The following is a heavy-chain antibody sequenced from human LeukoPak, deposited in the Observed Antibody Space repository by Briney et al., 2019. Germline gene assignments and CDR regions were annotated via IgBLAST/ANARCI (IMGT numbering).Heavy chain of an antibody. J-gene: IGHJ4*02. V-gene: IGHV3-7*01. Sequence: PGGSLRLSCAASGFTFDDYGMSWVRQAPGKGLEWVANIKQDGSEKYYVDSVKGRFTISRDNAKNSLYLQMNSLRAEDTAVYYCAREGEAAAPFDYWGQGTLVTVSS. CDR3: AREGEAAAPFDY. CDR1: GFTFDDYG. CDR2: IKQDGSEK. D-gene: IGHD6-13*01.